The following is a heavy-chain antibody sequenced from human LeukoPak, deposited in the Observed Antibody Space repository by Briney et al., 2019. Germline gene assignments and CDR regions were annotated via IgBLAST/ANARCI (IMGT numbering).Heavy chain of an antibody. Sequence: GGSLRLSCAASGFTVSSSSMNWVRLGPGKGLEWVSVISSDGNTYYADSVKGRFTISRDNSKNTLYLQMNSLRAEDTAVYYCAKGEARDYGDYGAYWGQGTLVTVSS. D-gene: IGHD4-17*01. CDR2: ISSDGNT. CDR1: GFTVSSSS. J-gene: IGHJ4*02. V-gene: IGHV3-66*01. CDR3: AKGEARDYGDYGAY.